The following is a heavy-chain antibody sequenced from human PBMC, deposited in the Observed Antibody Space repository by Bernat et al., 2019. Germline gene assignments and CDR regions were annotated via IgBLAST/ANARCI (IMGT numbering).Heavy chain of an antibody. J-gene: IGHJ6*03. CDR2: IYYSGST. CDR3: ARTPGTAYYPYYYMDV. Sequence: QVQLQESGPGLVKPSETLSLTCTVSGGSISSYYWSWIRQPPGKGLEWIGYIYYSGSTNCNPSLKSRVAISVDTSKNQFSLKLNSMTAADTAVYYCARTPGTAYYPYYYMDVWGKGTTVTVSS. CDR1: GGSISSYY. D-gene: IGHD3/OR15-3a*01. V-gene: IGHV4-59*01.